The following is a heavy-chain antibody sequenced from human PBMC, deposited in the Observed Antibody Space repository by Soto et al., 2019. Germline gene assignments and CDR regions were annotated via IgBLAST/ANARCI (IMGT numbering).Heavy chain of an antibody. CDR3: ATPLRAGTIYNYYDMDV. J-gene: IGHJ6*02. CDR2: MNPNSGNT. D-gene: IGHD3-10*01. CDR1: GYTFTSYD. V-gene: IGHV1-8*01. Sequence: QVQLVQSGAEVKKPGASVKVSCKASGYTFTSYDINWVRQATGQGLEWMGWMNPNSGNTGYAQKFQGRVTMTRNTSISTAYMELSSLRSEDTAVYYWATPLRAGTIYNYYDMDVWGQGTTVTVSS.